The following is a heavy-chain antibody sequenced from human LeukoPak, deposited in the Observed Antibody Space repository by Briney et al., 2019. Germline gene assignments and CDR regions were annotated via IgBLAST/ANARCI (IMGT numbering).Heavy chain of an antibody. CDR3: ARGAGTVTTGTHYYFYYYMDV. CDR2: MNPTNGNT. J-gene: IGHJ6*03. CDR1: GYIFTSYD. D-gene: IGHD4-17*01. Sequence: GASVKLSCKASGYIFTSYDINWVRQATGQGLEWVGWMNPTNGNTGYAQKFQGRVTMTRNTSINTAYMELTSLRSEDTAVYYCARGAGTVTTGTHYYFYYYMDVWGKGTTVTISS. V-gene: IGHV1-8*01.